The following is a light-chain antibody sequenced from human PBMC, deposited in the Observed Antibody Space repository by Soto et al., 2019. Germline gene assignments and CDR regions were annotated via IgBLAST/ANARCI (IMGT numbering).Light chain of an antibody. CDR2: GAS. Sequence: AIQITHSPSSLSASXGARVTISXXASQGIGNALGWYQQKPGKPPKVLIYGASNLQSGVPPRFSGSGSGTDFTLAISSLQPEDSATYYCLQDINYPWTFGQGTKVDIK. J-gene: IGKJ1*01. V-gene: IGKV1-6*01. CDR1: QGIGNA. CDR3: LQDINYPWT.